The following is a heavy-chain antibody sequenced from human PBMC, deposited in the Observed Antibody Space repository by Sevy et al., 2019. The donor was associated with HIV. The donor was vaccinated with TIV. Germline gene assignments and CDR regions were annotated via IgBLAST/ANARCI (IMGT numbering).Heavy chain of an antibody. CDR2: ISYDGSNK. Sequence: GGSLILSCAASGFTFSSYAMHWVRQAPGKGLEWVAVISYDGSNKYYADSVKGRFTISRDNSKNTLYLQMNSLRAEDTAVYYCARGGGKYYDSSGYYVDYWGQGTLVTVSS. CDR1: GFTFSSYA. D-gene: IGHD3-22*01. CDR3: ARGGGKYYDSSGYYVDY. V-gene: IGHV3-30-3*01. J-gene: IGHJ4*02.